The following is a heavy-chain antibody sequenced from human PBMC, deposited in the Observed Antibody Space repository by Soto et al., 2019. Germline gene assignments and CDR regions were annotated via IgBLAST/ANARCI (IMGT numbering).Heavy chain of an antibody. CDR1: GVSIHNSHSF. V-gene: IGHV4-39*01. D-gene: IGHD2-21*01. CDR3: GRVVEGATRHTDPDS. CDR2: VYHNGGA. J-gene: IGHJ5*01. Sequence: QVHLQESGPGLVKPSETLSLTCTVSGVSIHNSHSFWAWIRQPPGKGLQFIASVYHNGGAHYNSSLTSRATISVDTANNQVSLRMRSLTAADTAFYYCGRVVEGATRHTDPDSWGQGILVTVSS.